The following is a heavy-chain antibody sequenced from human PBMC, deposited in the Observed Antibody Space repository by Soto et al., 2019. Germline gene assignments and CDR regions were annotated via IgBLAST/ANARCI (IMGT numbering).Heavy chain of an antibody. D-gene: IGHD3-10*01. CDR2: IYYSGST. Sequence: PSETLSLTCTVSGGSISSGGYYWSWIRQHPGKGLEWIGYIYYSGSTYYNPSLKSRVTISVDTSKNQFSLKLSSVTATDTAVYYCAREGPYYGSGSVPYGMDVWGQGTTVTVSS. J-gene: IGHJ6*02. V-gene: IGHV4-31*03. CDR1: GGSISSGGYY. CDR3: AREGPYYGSGSVPYGMDV.